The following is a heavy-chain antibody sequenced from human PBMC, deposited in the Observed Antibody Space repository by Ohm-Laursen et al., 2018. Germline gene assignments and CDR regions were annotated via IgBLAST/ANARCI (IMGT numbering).Heavy chain of an antibody. D-gene: IGHD6-13*01. Sequence: TQTLTLTFTVSGFSLTNVRMGVSWIRQPPGKALEWLARIDWDDDKFYSTSLKTRLTISKDTSKNQVVLTVTNMDPVDTATYYCARIRRYSSSWFYFDYWGQGTLVTVSS. CDR2: IDWDDDK. CDR1: GFSLTNVRMG. CDR3: ARIRRYSSSWFYFDY. J-gene: IGHJ4*02. V-gene: IGHV2-70*04.